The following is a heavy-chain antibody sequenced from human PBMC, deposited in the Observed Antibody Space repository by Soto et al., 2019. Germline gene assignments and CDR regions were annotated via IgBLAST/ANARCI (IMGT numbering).Heavy chain of an antibody. J-gene: IGHJ5*02. V-gene: IGHV3-74*01. Sequence: PGGSLRLSCAGSGFPFSHYWMHWVRQTPGKGLVWVSRINPAGTITNYADSVEGRFTISRDNADSALFLQMNSLSAEDTAIYYCTRDTFGIRDTWGQGTLVTVSS. CDR1: GFPFSHYW. CDR3: TRDTFGIRDT. D-gene: IGHD3-16*01. CDR2: INPAGTIT.